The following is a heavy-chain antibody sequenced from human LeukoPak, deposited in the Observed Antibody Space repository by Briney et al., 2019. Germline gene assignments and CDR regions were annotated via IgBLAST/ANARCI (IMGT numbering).Heavy chain of an antibody. D-gene: IGHD6-19*01. J-gene: IGHJ6*02. V-gene: IGHV3-11*01. CDR3: AREAVAGTTRTKTRYYYYYGMDV. Sequence: SGGSLRLSCAASGFTFSDYYMSWIRQAPGKGLEWVSYISSSGSTIYYADSVKGRFTISRDNAKNSLYLQMNSLRVEDTAVYYCAREAVAGTTRTKTRYYYYYGMDVWGQGTTVTVSS. CDR2: ISSSGSTI. CDR1: GFTFSDYY.